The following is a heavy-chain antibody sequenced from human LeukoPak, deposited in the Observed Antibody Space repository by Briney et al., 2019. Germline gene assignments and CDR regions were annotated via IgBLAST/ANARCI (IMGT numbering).Heavy chain of an antibody. CDR3: AREPTDLVVNWFDI. Sequence: SETLSLTCTVSGGSISSGDYYWSWIRQPPGKGLEWIGYIYYSGSTYYNPSLKSLVTISVDTSKNQFSLKLSSVTAADTAVYYCAREPTDLVVNWFDIWGQGTMVTVSS. CDR1: GGSISSGDYY. CDR2: IYYSGST. D-gene: IGHD2-15*01. J-gene: IGHJ3*02. V-gene: IGHV4-30-4*01.